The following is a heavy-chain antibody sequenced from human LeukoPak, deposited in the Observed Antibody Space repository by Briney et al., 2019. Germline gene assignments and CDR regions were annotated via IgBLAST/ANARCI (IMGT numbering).Heavy chain of an antibody. D-gene: IGHD2-21*02. J-gene: IGHJ5*01. CDR3: AKGGHPAVVTTRFNS. CDR2: ISGSGNYM. CDR1: GFTFDTYG. V-gene: IGHV3-23*01. Sequence: GGSLRLSCAASGFTFDTYGMSWVRQAPGKGLEWVSSISGSGNYMYYKDSVKGRFTISRDNSKNTLLLQMNSLRAEDSAVYYCAKGGHPAVVTTRFNSWGQGTLVTVSS.